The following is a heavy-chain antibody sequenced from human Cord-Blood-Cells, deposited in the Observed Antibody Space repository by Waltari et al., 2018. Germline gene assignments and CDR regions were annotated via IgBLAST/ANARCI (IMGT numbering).Heavy chain of an antibody. CDR2: IYYSGST. J-gene: IGHJ5*02. CDR3: ARYSNYVGYWFDP. Sequence: QLQLQESGPGLVKPSETLSLTCTVSGGSISSSSYYWGWIRQPPWKGLEWIGSIYYSGSTYYNPSLKSRVTISVDTSKNQFSLKLSFVTAADTAVYYCARYSNYVGYWFDPWGQGTLVTVSS. D-gene: IGHD4-4*01. V-gene: IGHV4-39*01. CDR1: GGSISSSSYY.